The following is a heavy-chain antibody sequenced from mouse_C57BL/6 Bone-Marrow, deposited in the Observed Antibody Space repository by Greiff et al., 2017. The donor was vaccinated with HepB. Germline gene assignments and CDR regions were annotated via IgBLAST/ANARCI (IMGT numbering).Heavy chain of an antibody. J-gene: IGHJ2*01. D-gene: IGHD1-1*01. CDR2: ILPGSGST. CDR1: GYTFTGYW. V-gene: IGHV1-9*01. CDR3: ARRRVSVVAGGYYFDY. Sequence: VQLQQSGAELMKPGASVKLSCKATGYTFTGYWIEWVKQRPGHGLEWIGEILPGSGSTNYNEKFKGKATFTADTSSNTAYMQLSSLTTEDSAIYYCARRRVSVVAGGYYFDYWGQGTTLTVSS.